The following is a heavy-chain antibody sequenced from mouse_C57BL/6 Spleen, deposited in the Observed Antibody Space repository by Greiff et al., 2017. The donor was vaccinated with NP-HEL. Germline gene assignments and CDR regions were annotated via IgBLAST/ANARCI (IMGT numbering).Heavy chain of an antibody. J-gene: IGHJ3*01. CDR2: IDPSDSYT. Sequence: QVQLQQPGAELVMPGASVKLSCKASGYTFTSYWMHWVKQRPGQGLEWIGEIDPSDSYTNYNQKFKGKSTLTVDKSSSTAYMQLRSLTSEDSAVYYCARDSSGYVAYWGQGTLVTVSA. CDR3: ARDSSGYVAY. CDR1: GYTFTSYW. V-gene: IGHV1-69*01. D-gene: IGHD3-2*02.